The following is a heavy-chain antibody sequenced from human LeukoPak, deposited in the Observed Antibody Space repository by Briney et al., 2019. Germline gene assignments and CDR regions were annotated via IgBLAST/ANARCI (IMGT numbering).Heavy chain of an antibody. CDR1: GFSFSDYV. CDR3: ARAGEMDYYYGMDV. D-gene: IGHD5-24*01. V-gene: IGHV3-30-3*01. Sequence: SGGSLRLSCAASGFSFSDYVIHWVRQAPGKGLDWVAVISKDGGTKYYADSVKGRLTISRDNSKNMLYLQMNSLRAEDTAVYYCARAGEMDYYYGMDVWGQGTTVTVSS. J-gene: IGHJ6*02. CDR2: ISKDGGTK.